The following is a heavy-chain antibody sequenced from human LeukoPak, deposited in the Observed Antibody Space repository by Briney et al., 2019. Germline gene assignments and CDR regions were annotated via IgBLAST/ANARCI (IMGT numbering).Heavy chain of an antibody. D-gene: IGHD1-26*01. J-gene: IGHJ5*01. CDR3: ARLVGASWFDS. V-gene: IGHV6-1*01. Sequence: SQTLSLTCAISGDSVSTNSATWTWLRQSPSRGPEWLGRTYYRSKWSNDYAVSMKSRITINPDTSKNQFSPQLNSVTPEDTAVYYCARLVGASWFDSWGQGTLVTVSS. CDR2: TYYRSKWSN. CDR1: GDSVSTNSAT.